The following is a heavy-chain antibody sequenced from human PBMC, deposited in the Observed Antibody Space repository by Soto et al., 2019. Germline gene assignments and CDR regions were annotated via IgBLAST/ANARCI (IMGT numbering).Heavy chain of an antibody. CDR3: ARGDYYYCGMDV. CDR2: INHSGST. V-gene: IGHV4-34*01. J-gene: IGHJ6*02. Sequence: SETLSLTCAVSGGSFSGYYWSWIRQPPGKGLEWIGEINHSGSTNYNPSLKSRATISVDTSKNQFSLKLSSVTAADTAVYYCARGDYYYCGMDVWGQGTTVTVSS. CDR1: GGSFSGYY.